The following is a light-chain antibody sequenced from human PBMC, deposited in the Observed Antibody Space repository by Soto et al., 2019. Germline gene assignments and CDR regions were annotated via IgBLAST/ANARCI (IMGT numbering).Light chain of an antibody. CDR1: QTLSSTN. Sequence: PGERATLSCRASQTLSSTNLAWYQQKPGQAPRLLIYDASNRATGIPARFSGSGSGTEFTLTISSLQSEDLAVYYCQQYDDWPRTFGQGTKV. CDR3: QQYDDWPRT. CDR2: DAS. V-gene: IGKV3D-15*01. J-gene: IGKJ1*01.